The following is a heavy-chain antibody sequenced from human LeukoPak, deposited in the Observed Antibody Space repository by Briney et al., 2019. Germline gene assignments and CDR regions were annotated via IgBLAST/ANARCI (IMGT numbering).Heavy chain of an antibody. V-gene: IGHV4-4*02. J-gene: IGHJ5*02. D-gene: IGHD4-23*01. CDR1: GGSISSSNW. Sequence: PSETLSLTCAVSGGSISSSNWWSWVRQPPGKGLEWIGEIYHSGSTNYNPSLKSRVTISVDKSKNQFSLKLSSVTAADTAVYYCARNYGGNSVGPESWFDPGAPGTLVTVSS. CDR2: IYHSGST. CDR3: ARNYGGNSVGPESWFDP.